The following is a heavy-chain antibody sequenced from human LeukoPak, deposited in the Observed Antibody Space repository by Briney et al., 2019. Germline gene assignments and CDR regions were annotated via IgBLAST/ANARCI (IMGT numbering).Heavy chain of an antibody. D-gene: IGHD1-26*01. CDR2: INHSGST. V-gene: IGHV4-34*01. CDR1: GGSFSGYY. J-gene: IGHJ5*02. Sequence: SETLSLTCAVYGGSFSGYYWSWIRQPPGKGLEWIGEINHSGSTNYNPSLKSRVTISVDTSKNQFSLKLSSVTAADTAVYYCARGSGPATADWFDPWGQGTLVTVSS. CDR3: ARGSGPATADWFDP.